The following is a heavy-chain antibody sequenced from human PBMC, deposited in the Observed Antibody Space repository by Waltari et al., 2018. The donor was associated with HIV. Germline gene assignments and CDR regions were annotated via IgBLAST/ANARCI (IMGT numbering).Heavy chain of an antibody. V-gene: IGHV3-30*18. D-gene: IGHD6-19*01. CDR3: VKDGCSSGWCLDH. CDR2: ISADGSSK. J-gene: IGHJ4*02. CDR1: GFSFYDYG. Sequence: QVQLVESGGGVVQPGMSLRLSCGASGFSFYDYGIHWVRQAPGKGLEWVAVISADGSSKFYSDSVKGRLTISRDNSKNTVQMQMKSLKAEDTAVYYCVKDGCSSGWCLDHWGQGSLVTVTS.